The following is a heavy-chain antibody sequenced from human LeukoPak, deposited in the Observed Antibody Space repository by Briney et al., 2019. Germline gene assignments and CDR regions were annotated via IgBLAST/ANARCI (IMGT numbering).Heavy chain of an antibody. CDR2: IYSGGYSGGGP. D-gene: IGHD5-24*01. Sequence: GGSLRLSCAVSGFIVSSNHMNWVRRAPGKGLEWVSVIYSGGYSGGGPFYADSVKGRFTTSSDSSKNTLFLQMNSLRAEDTAVYYCARDVYGDGYNSFDYWGLGILVTVSS. CDR1: GFIVSSNH. V-gene: IGHV3-66*01. CDR3: ARDVYGDGYNSFDY. J-gene: IGHJ4*02.